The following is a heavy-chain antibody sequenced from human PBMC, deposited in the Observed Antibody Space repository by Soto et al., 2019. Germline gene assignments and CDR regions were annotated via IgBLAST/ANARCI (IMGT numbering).Heavy chain of an antibody. Sequence: QVQLVQSGAEVKKPGASVRVSCKASGYSFRSYGITWVRQAPGQGLEWMGWVLPHNGNTDYAQKLQGRVTMTTDTSTNTAYMERRSLTSDDTAIYYCARDRSDAYSFAYWGQGTLVTVSS. CDR2: VLPHNGNT. CDR1: GYSFRSYG. D-gene: IGHD5-18*01. V-gene: IGHV1-18*01. J-gene: IGHJ4*02. CDR3: ARDRSDAYSFAY.